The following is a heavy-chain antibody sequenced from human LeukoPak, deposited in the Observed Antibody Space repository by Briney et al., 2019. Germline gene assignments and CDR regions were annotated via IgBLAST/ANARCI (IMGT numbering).Heavy chain of an antibody. CDR2: IYYSGTT. CDR3: ARGVYIAAAQYGY. Sequence: SETLSLTCTVSGGSISSYYWSWIRQPPGKGLEWIGYIYYSGTTNYNPSLKSRVTISVDTSKNQFSLKLSSMTAADTAVHYCARGVYIAAAQYGYWGQGTLVTVSS. D-gene: IGHD6-13*01. J-gene: IGHJ4*02. V-gene: IGHV4-59*01. CDR1: GGSISSYY.